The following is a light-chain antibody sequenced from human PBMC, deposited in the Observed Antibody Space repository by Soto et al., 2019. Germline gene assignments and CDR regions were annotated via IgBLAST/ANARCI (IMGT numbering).Light chain of an antibody. V-gene: IGKV3-20*01. Sequence: EIVLTQSPATLSSFPGARVTLSCRASQYINTRLAWYQHRPGQAPRLLIYQTSTRATGIPDRFVGRGSGTDFTLTISRLEPEDFAVYYCHQYGSSWTFGQGTKVDI. CDR3: HQYGSSWT. J-gene: IGKJ1*01. CDR1: QYINTR. CDR2: QTS.